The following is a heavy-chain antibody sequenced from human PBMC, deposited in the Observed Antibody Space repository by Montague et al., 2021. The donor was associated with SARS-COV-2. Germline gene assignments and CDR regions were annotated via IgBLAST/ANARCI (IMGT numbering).Heavy chain of an antibody. CDR2: ISSSSSYI. CDR1: GFTFSGYS. Sequence: SLSLSLSASGFTFSGYSMNWVRQAPGKGLEWVSSISSSSSYIYYADSVKGRFTISRDNAKNSLYLQMNSLRAEDTAVYYCARDRGGSYPLDYWGQGTLVTVSS. V-gene: IGHV3-21*01. J-gene: IGHJ4*02. CDR3: ARDRGGSYPLDY. D-gene: IGHD1-26*01.